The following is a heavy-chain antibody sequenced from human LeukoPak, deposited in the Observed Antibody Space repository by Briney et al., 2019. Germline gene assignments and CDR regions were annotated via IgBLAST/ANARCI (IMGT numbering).Heavy chain of an antibody. CDR3: ARAARTRIAAARAYYYYYMDV. CDR1: GYTFTSYD. J-gene: IGHJ6*03. CDR2: MNPNSGKT. V-gene: IGHV1-8*01. D-gene: IGHD6-13*01. Sequence: GASVKVSCKASGYTFTSYDINWVRQATGQGLEWMGWMNPNSGKTGYAQKFQGRVTMTRNTSISTAYMALSSLRSEDTAVYYCARAARTRIAAARAYYYYYMDVWGKGTTVTVSS.